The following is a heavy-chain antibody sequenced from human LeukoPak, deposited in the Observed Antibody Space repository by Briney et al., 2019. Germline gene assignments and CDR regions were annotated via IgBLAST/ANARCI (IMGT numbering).Heavy chain of an antibody. D-gene: IGHD3-10*01. CDR2: IYTSGSA. CDR3: ARAKFGYYYDSGSYYYHYMDV. CDR1: GASISSGSYY. J-gene: IGHJ6*03. V-gene: IGHV4-61*02. Sequence: SETLSLTCTVSGASISSGSYYWSWIRQPAGKGLEWIGRIYTSGSANYSPSLKTRVTISVDRSKNQFSLKLSSVTAADTAVYYCARAKFGYYYDSGSYYYHYMDVWGKGTTVTISS.